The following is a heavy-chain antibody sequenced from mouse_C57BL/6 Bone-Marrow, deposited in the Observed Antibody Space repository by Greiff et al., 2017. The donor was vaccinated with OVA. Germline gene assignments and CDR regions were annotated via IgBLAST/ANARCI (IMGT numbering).Heavy chain of an antibody. J-gene: IGHJ3*01. D-gene: IGHD4-1*02. CDR3: AQLGRFAY. CDR1: GFTFSDYG. V-gene: IGHV5-17*01. CDR2: ISSGSSTI. Sequence: DVKLVESGGGLVKPGGSLKLSCAASGFTFSDYGMHWVRQAPEKGLEWVAYISSGSSTIYYADTVKGRFTISRDNAKNTLFLQMTSLRSEDTAMYYCAQLGRFAYWGQGTLVTVSA.